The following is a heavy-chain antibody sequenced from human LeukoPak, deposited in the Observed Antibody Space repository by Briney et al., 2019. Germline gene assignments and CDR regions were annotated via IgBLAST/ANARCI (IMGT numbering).Heavy chain of an antibody. CDR1: GFTFISYS. J-gene: IGHJ4*02. D-gene: IGHD1-1*01. Sequence: GGSLRLSCAASGFTFISYSISWVRQAPGKGLEWVSAISGSSGLTFYADSVKGRFSISRDNSQNTLNLQMNSLRAEDAAVYYCAKMDWSDISRYFDHWGQGTLVTVSS. CDR3: AKMDWSDISRYFDH. CDR2: ISGSSGLT. V-gene: IGHV3-23*01.